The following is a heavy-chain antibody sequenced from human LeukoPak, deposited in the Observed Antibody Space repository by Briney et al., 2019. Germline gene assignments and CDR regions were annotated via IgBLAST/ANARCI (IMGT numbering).Heavy chain of an antibody. J-gene: IGHJ4*02. V-gene: IGHV4-59*01. Sequence: PSETLSLTCTVSGGSISSYYWSWLRQPPGKGLEWIGYIYYSGSTNYNPSLKSRVTISVDTSKNQFSLKLSSVTAADTAVYYCATFPRSSSWYYFDYWGQGTLVTVSS. CDR3: ATFPRSSSWYYFDY. CDR2: IYYSGST. CDR1: GGSISSYY. D-gene: IGHD6-13*01.